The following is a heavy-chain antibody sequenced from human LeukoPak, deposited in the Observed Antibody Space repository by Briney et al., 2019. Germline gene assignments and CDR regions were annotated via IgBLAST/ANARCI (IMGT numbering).Heavy chain of an antibody. D-gene: IGHD4-17*01. Sequence: PGGSLRLSCAASGFTFASYAMHWVRQPPGKGLEWVTLLAYDGTNKQYADSVKGRFTISRDNSQNTVDLQMDSLRAEDTAVYYCARGHRHSYGDYHNWADYYYYYYMDVWGKGTTVTISS. CDR3: ARGHRHSYGDYHNWADYYYYYYMDV. CDR2: LAYDGTNK. J-gene: IGHJ6*03. V-gene: IGHV3-30*04. CDR1: GFTFASYA.